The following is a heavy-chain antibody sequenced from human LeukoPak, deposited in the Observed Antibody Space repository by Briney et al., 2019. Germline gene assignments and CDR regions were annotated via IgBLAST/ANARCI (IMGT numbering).Heavy chain of an antibody. Sequence: PGGSLRLSCAVSGLTFSDAWMTWVRQAPGKGLEWVGRIKSKAGGGTTDYAAPVKGRFTILRDDSKNTLYLEMNSLKSEDTAVYYCAHLNTVYVDFGRWGQGTLVTVSS. CDR1: GLTFSDAW. CDR3: AHLNTVYVDFGR. J-gene: IGHJ4*02. V-gene: IGHV3-15*01. CDR2: IKSKAGGGTT. D-gene: IGHD4-17*01.